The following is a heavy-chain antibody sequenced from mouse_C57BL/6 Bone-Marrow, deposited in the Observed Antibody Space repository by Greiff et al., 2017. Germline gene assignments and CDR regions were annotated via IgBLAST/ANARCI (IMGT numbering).Heavy chain of an antibody. CDR1: GYTFTDYE. J-gene: IGHJ2*01. D-gene: IGHD1-1*01. CDR3: TRNYYGSSYDY. Sequence: QVHVKQSGAELVRPGASVTLSCKASGYTFTDYEMHWVKQTPVHGLEWIGAIDPETGGTASNQKFKGKAILTADKSSSTAYMELRSLTSEDSAVYYCTRNYYGSSYDYWGQGTTLTVSS. V-gene: IGHV1-15*01. CDR2: IDPETGGT.